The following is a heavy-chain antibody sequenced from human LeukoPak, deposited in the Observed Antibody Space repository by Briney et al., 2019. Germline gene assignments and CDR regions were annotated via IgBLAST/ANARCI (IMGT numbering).Heavy chain of an antibody. CDR1: GFTFSSYG. J-gene: IGHJ4*02. CDR3: AKDLGELVALDY. D-gene: IGHD3-16*01. Sequence: GGSLRLSCAASGFTFSSYGMHWVRQAPGKGLEWVAFIRYDGSNKYYADSVKGRFTISGDNSKNTLYLQMNSLRAEDTAVYYCAKDLGELVALDYWGQGTLVTVSS. CDR2: IRYDGSNK. V-gene: IGHV3-30*02.